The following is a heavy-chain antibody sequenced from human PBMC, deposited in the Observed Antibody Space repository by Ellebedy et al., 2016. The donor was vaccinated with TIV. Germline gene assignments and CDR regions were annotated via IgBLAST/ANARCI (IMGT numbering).Heavy chain of an antibody. V-gene: IGHV1-46*02. CDR2: LNPSGGAGT. Sequence: ASVKVSCKAPGGTLNNNAVTWVRQAPGQGLEWMGRLNPSGGAGTNYAQKFQGRITMTRDTSTSTVYMELTSLRSEDTGVYFCARLDTDGDYWGQGTLVSVSS. D-gene: IGHD5-18*01. CDR1: GGTLNNNA. CDR3: ARLDTDGDY. J-gene: IGHJ4*02.